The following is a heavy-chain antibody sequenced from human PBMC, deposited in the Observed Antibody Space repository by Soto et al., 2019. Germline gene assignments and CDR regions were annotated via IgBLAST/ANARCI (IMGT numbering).Heavy chain of an antibody. D-gene: IGHD3-9*01. CDR2: INHSGST. V-gene: IGHV4-34*01. CDR3: ARANYDILTGPAGNWFDP. CDR1: GGSFSGYY. J-gene: IGHJ5*02. Sequence: SETLSLTCDVYGGSFSGYYWSWIRQPPGKGLEWIGEINHSGSTNYNPSLKSRVTISVDTSKNQFSLKLSSVTAADTAVYYCARANYDILTGPAGNWFDPWGQGTLVTVSS.